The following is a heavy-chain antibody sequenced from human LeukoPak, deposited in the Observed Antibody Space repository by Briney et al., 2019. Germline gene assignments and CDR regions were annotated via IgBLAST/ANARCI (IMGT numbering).Heavy chain of an antibody. Sequence: GGSLRLSCAASGFTFSSYSMNWVRQAPGKGLEWASSISSSSSYIYYADSVKGRFTTSRDNAKNSLYLQMNSLRAEDTALYYCAKDLIGLPSGEDYWGQGTLVTVSS. J-gene: IGHJ4*02. CDR2: ISSSSSYI. CDR1: GFTFSSYS. V-gene: IGHV3-21*04. D-gene: IGHD3-9*01. CDR3: AKDLIGLPSGEDY.